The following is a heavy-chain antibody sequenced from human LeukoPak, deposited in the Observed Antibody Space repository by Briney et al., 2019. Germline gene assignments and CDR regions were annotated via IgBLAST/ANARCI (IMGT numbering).Heavy chain of an antibody. CDR1: GGSFSGYY. CDR3: ARSEAVAGPYYYYGMDV. D-gene: IGHD6-19*01. CDR2: INHSGST. Sequence: SETLSLTCAVYGGSFSGYYWSWIRQPPGKGLEWIGEINHSGSTNYNPSLKSRVTISVDTSKNQFSLKLSSVTAADTAVYYCARSEAVAGPYYYYGMDVWGQGTTVTVSS. V-gene: IGHV4-34*01. J-gene: IGHJ6*02.